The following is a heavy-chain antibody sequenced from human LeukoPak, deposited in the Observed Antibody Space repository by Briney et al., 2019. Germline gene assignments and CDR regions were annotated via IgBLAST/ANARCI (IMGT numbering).Heavy chain of an antibody. CDR3: ARDRHYDFWSGASAYYYYYYGMDV. D-gene: IGHD3-3*01. V-gene: IGHV4-31*03. CDR2: IYYSGST. J-gene: IGHJ6*02. Sequence: SETLSLTCTDSGVSISSGGYYWSWIRQHPGKGLEWIGYIYYSGSTYYNPSLKSRVTISVDTSKNQFSLKLSSVTAADTAVYYCARDRHYDFWSGASAYYYYYYGMDVWGQGTTVTVSS. CDR1: GVSISSGGYY.